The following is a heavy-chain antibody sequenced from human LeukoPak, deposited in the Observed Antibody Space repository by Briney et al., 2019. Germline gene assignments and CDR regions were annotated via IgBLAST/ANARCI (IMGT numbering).Heavy chain of an antibody. Sequence: NPSETLSLTCTVSGCSISSSSYYWGWIRQPPGKRLEWLGGIYYSGSTYYNPSLRSRVTISVDTSKNQFSLKLSSVTAADTAVYYCARRRANWYFDLWGRGTLVTVSS. V-gene: IGHV4-39*01. CDR2: IYYSGST. CDR1: GCSISSSSYY. CDR3: ARRRANWYFDL. J-gene: IGHJ2*01.